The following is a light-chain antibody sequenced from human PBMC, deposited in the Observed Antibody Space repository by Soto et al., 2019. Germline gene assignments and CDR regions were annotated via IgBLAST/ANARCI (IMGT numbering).Light chain of an antibody. CDR1: QSVSSY. J-gene: IGKJ4*01. Sequence: EIVLTQSPATLSLSPGERATLSCRASQSVSSYLAWYQQKPGQAPRLLIYDASNRATGIPARFSGSGSGTDFTLTISSLEAEDFAVYYSQQRSNWPTFGGGTKVEIK. CDR3: QQRSNWPT. CDR2: DAS. V-gene: IGKV3-11*01.